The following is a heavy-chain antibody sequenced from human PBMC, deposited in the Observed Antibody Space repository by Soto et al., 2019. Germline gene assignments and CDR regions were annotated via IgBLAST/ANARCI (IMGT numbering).Heavy chain of an antibody. J-gene: IGHJ4*02. D-gene: IGHD3-10*01. CDR2: INHSGST. Sequence: SETLSLTCAVYGGSFSGYYWSWIRQPPGKGLEWIGEINHSGSTNYNPSLKSRVTISVDTSKNQFSLKLSSVTAADTAVYYCARVFRGLMVRGVRSFDYWGQGTLVTVSS. CDR1: GGSFSGYY. CDR3: ARVFRGLMVRGVRSFDY. V-gene: IGHV4-34*01.